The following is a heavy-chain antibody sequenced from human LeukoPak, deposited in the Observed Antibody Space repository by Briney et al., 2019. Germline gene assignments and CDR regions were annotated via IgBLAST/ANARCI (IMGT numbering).Heavy chain of an antibody. CDR1: GYSLSNYG. CDR2: ISGNNGNT. Sequence: ASVTVSCKASGYSLSNYGLSWVRQAPGQGLEWMGWISGNNGNTNYLQKFQGRVTMTTDTSTNTAYMELRSLRSDDTAVYYCARDMVGLAANGNWFDPWGQGTLVTVSS. CDR3: ARDMVGLAANGNWFDP. D-gene: IGHD6-13*01. V-gene: IGHV1-18*01. J-gene: IGHJ5*02.